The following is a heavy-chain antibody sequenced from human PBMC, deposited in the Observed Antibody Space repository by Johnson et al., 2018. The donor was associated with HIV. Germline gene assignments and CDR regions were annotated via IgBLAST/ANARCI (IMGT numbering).Heavy chain of an antibody. V-gene: IGHV3-20*01. Sequence: MLLVESGGGVVRPGGSLRLSCAASGFTFDDYGMSWVRQAPGKGLEWVYGINWNGGNTGYADSVKGRFTTPRDNDKNPLYLQMNRRRAKDTALYDCARVGGINDYGDPGDAFDIWCQGTMVTVSS. CDR1: GFTFDDYG. J-gene: IGHJ3*02. CDR2: INWNGGNT. CDR3: ARVGGINDYGDPGDAFDI. D-gene: IGHD4-17*01.